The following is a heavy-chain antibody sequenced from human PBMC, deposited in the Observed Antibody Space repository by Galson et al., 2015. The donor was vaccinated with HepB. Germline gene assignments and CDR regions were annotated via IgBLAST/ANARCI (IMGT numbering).Heavy chain of an antibody. CDR3: ARVLRGYSGHDLGY. D-gene: IGHD5-12*01. J-gene: IGHJ4*02. CDR2: MNPNSGNT. Sequence: SVKVSCKASGYTFTSYDINWVRQATGQGLEWMGWMNPNSGNTGYAQKFQGRVTMTRNTSISTAYMELSSLRSEDTAVYYCARVLRGYSGHDLGYWGQGTLVTVSS. V-gene: IGHV1-8*01. CDR1: GYTFTSYD.